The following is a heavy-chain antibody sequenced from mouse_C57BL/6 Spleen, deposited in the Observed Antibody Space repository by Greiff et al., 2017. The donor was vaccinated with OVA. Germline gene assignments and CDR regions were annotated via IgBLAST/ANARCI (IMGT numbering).Heavy chain of an antibody. J-gene: IGHJ2*01. D-gene: IGHD1-1*01. CDR3: ARSVVAKGYFDY. Sequence: EVHLVESGGGLVQPGGSLSLSCAASGFTFTDYYMSWVRQPPGKALEWLGFIRNKANGYTTEYSASVKGRFTISRDNSQIILYLQMNALRAEDSAAYYCARSVVAKGYFDYWGQGTTLTVSS. CDR1: GFTFTDYY. V-gene: IGHV7-3*01. CDR2: IRNKANGYTT.